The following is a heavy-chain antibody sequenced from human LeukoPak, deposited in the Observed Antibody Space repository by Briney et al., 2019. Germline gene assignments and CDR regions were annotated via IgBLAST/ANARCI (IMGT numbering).Heavy chain of an antibody. D-gene: IGHD2-15*01. CDR1: GYTFTGYY. Sequence: ASVKVSCKTSGYTFTGYYIHWMRQAPGQGLEWMGWMNPNRGDTSYAQKFQGRVTMTRDTPINTAYMELSGLTSDDTAVYYCGRRRIDCSDTGCYVDYWGQGTLVTVSS. J-gene: IGHJ4*02. CDR3: GRRRIDCSDTGCYVDY. CDR2: MNPNRGDT. V-gene: IGHV1-2*02.